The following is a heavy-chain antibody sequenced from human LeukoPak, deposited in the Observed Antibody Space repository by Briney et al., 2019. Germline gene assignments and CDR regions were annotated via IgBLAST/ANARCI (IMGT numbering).Heavy chain of an antibody. CDR2: INHSGST. D-gene: IGHD5-18*01. V-gene: IGHV4-34*01. CDR1: GGSFSSYY. Sequence: PSETLSLTCAVYGGSFSSYYWSWIRQPPGKGLEWIGEINHSGSTNYNPSLKSRVTISVDTSKNQFSLKLCSVTAADTAAYYCARGDTAMAFDYWGQGTLVTVSS. CDR3: ARGDTAMAFDY. J-gene: IGHJ4*02.